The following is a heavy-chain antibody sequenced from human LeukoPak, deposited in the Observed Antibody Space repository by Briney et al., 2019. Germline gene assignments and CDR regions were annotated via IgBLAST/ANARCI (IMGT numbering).Heavy chain of an antibody. CDR1: GGSISSSSYY. CDR2: IYYSGSI. V-gene: IGHV4-39*01. CDR3: ARLALYCSSTSCVSDP. J-gene: IGHJ5*02. Sequence: SETLSLTCTVSGGSISSSSYYWGWIRQPPGKGLEWIGSIYYSGSIYYNPSLKSRVTISVDTSKNQFSLKLSSVTAADTAVYYCARLALYCSSTSCVSDPWGQETLVTVSS. D-gene: IGHD2-2*01.